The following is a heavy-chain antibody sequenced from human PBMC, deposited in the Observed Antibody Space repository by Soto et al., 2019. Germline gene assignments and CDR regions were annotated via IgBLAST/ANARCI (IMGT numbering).Heavy chain of an antibody. Sequence: QVQLVQSGGEVKKPGASVRVSCKASGYAFTSYGISSLRQAPGQALEWMGWISVYNGHTNYAQKFQGRVNMTTDTSTNTVCMELRSLTSDDTAVYYCARDWCSGGTCYLWFDYWGQGTLVTVSS. CDR2: ISVYNGHT. D-gene: IGHD2-15*01. CDR3: ARDWCSGGTCYLWFDY. V-gene: IGHV1-18*04. J-gene: IGHJ4*02. CDR1: GYAFTSYG.